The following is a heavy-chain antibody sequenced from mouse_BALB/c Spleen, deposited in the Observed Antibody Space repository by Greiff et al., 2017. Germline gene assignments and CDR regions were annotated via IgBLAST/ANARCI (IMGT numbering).Heavy chain of an antibody. CDR2: IWAGGST. V-gene: IGHV2-9*02. Sequence: QVQLKESGPGLVAPSQSLSITCTVSGFSLTSYGVHWVRQPPGKGLEWLGVIWAGGSTNYNSALMSRLSISKDNSKSQVFLKMNSLQTDDTAMYYCAQYYGGFAYWGQGTLVTVSA. CDR1: GFSLTSYG. D-gene: IGHD1-2*01. CDR3: AQYYGGFAY. J-gene: IGHJ3*01.